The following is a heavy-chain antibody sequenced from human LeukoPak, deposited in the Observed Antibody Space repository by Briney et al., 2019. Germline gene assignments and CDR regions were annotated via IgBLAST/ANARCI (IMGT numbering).Heavy chain of an antibody. J-gene: IGHJ5*02. V-gene: IGHV3-53*01. CDR3: ARGKSWPPPGFDP. D-gene: IGHD6-13*01. CDR2: IYSGGST. CDR1: GFTVSSNY. Sequence: GGSLRLSCAASGFTVSSNYMSWVRQAPGKGLEWVSVIYSGGSTYYADSVKGRFTISRDNSKNTLCLQMNSLRAEDTAVYYCARGKSWPPPGFDPWGQGTLVTVSS.